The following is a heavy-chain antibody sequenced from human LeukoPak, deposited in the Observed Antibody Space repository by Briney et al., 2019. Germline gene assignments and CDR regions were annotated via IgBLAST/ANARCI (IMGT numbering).Heavy chain of an antibody. Sequence: GGSLRLSCAASGFTFSSYAMSWARQAPGKGLEWVSAISGSGGSTYYADSVKGRFTISRDNSKNTLYLQMNSLRAEDTAVYYCARHNLYYDILTGYYPLIDYWGQGTLVTVSS. V-gene: IGHV3-23*01. CDR1: GFTFSSYA. J-gene: IGHJ4*02. CDR2: ISGSGGST. D-gene: IGHD3-9*01. CDR3: ARHNLYYDILTGYYPLIDY.